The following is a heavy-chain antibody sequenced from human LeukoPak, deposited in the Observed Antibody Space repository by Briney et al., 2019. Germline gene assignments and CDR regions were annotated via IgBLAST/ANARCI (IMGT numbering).Heavy chain of an antibody. Sequence: PGGSLRLSCAASGFTFSSYSMNWVRQAPAKGLEWVSSISSRSSYIYYADSVKGRFTISRDNAKNSLYLQMNSLRAEDTAVYYCARSYRGIDAFDIWGQGTMVTVSS. CDR2: ISSRSSYI. V-gene: IGHV3-21*01. J-gene: IGHJ3*02. CDR3: ARSYRGIDAFDI. CDR1: GFTFSSYS. D-gene: IGHD3-16*01.